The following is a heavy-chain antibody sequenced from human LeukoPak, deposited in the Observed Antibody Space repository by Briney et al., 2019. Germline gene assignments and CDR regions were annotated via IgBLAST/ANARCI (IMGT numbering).Heavy chain of an antibody. Sequence: SETLSLTCTVSGGSISSYYWNWIRQPPGKGLEWIGEINHSGGTNYNPSLKSRAIISVDTSKNQFSLKLSSVTAADTAVYYCAQIAVAGLAYYDYWGQGTLVTVSS. CDR1: GGSISSYY. V-gene: IGHV4-34*01. CDR3: AQIAVAGLAYYDY. J-gene: IGHJ4*02. D-gene: IGHD6-19*01. CDR2: INHSGGT.